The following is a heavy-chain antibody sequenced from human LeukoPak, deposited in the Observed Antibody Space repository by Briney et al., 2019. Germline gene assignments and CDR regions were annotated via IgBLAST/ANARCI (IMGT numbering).Heavy chain of an antibody. V-gene: IGHV3-48*04. Sequence: GGSLRLSCAASGFTFSSYSMNWVRQAPGKGLEWVSYISSSSSTIYYADSVKGRFTISRDNAKNSLYLQMNSLRAEDTAVYYCARVEDPYSSVDAFDIWGQGTMVTVSS. CDR1: GFTFSSYS. D-gene: IGHD6-19*01. CDR2: ISSSSSTI. CDR3: ARVEDPYSSVDAFDI. J-gene: IGHJ3*02.